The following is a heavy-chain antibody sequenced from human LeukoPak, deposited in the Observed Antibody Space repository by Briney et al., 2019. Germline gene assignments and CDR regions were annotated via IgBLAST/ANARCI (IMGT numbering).Heavy chain of an antibody. CDR2: INPNSGGT. J-gene: IGHJ3*02. V-gene: IGHV1-2*02. CDR1: GYTFTGYY. CDR3: ARTKDTANDAFDI. D-gene: IGHD5-18*01. Sequence: ASVKVSCKASGYTFTGYYMHWVRQAPGQGLEWMGWINPNSGGTNYAQKFQGRVTMTRDTSISTAYMELSGLRSDDTAVYYCARTKDTANDAFDIWGQGTMVTVSS.